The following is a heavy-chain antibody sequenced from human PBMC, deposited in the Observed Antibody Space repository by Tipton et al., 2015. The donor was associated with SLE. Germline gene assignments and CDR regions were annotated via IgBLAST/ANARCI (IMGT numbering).Heavy chain of an antibody. CDR2: IYYSGST. CDR3: ASTDYYFDY. Sequence: LRLSCTVSGGSISSYYWSWIRQPPGKGLEWIGYIYYSGSTNYNPSLKSRVTISVDTSKNQFSLKLRSVTAADTAVYYCASTDYYFDYWGQGTLVIASS. CDR1: GGSISSYY. J-gene: IGHJ4*02. D-gene: IGHD3-3*01. V-gene: IGHV4-59*12.